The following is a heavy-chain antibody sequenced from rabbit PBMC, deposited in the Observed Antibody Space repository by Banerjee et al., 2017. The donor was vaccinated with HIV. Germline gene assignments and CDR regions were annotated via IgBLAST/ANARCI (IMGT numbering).Heavy chain of an antibody. CDR1: GFDFSSYG. Sequence: QEQLVESGGGLVQPGGSLKLSCKASGFDFSSYGISWVRQAPGKGPEWIACIYAGSGSTYYASWAKGRFTISKTSSTTVTLQMTSLTAAETATYFCARGYGGIGYNLWGPGTLVTVS. CDR3: ARGYGGIGYNL. D-gene: IGHD8-1*01. CDR2: IYAGSGST. J-gene: IGHJ4*01. V-gene: IGHV1S45*01.